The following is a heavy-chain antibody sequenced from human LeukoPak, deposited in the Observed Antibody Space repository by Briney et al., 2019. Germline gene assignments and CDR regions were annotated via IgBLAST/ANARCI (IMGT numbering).Heavy chain of an antibody. CDR2: IYTSGST. CDR3: ARDDFWSGYYYFDY. D-gene: IGHD3-3*01. Sequence: ETLSLTCTVTGGSISSYYWSWIRQPAGKGLEWIGRIYTSGSTNYNPSLRSRVTMSVDTSKNQFSLKLSSVTAADTAVYYCARDDFWSGYYYFDYWGQGTLVTVSS. J-gene: IGHJ4*02. V-gene: IGHV4-4*07. CDR1: GGSISSYY.